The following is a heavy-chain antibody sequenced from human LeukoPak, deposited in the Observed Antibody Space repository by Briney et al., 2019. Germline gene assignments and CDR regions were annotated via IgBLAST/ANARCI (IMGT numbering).Heavy chain of an antibody. CDR2: ISLDSSTV. D-gene: IGHD1-26*01. V-gene: IGHV3-48*03. CDR3: VREDSARGHHIFEL. J-gene: IGHJ3*01. Sequence: PGGSLRLSCTASGFTFSRYDMNWVRRAPGKGLEWVSYISLDSSTVYYAHSVKGRFTISRDTAKNSLYLQMNSLRVDDTAAYYCVREDSARGHHIFELWGDRTIVTVSS. CDR1: GFTFSRYD.